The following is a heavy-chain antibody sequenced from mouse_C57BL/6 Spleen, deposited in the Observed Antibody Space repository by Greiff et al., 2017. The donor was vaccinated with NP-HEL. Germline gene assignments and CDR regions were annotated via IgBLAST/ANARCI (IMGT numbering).Heavy chain of an antibody. V-gene: IGHV5-17*01. CDR1: GFTFSDYG. D-gene: IGHD1-1*01. CDR3: ARQITTVVYWYFDV. Sequence: EVKVVESGGGLVKPGGSLKLSCAASGFTFSDYGMHCVRQAPEKGLEWVAYISSGSSTIYYADTVKGRFTISRDNAKNTLFLQMTSLRSEDTAMYYCARQITTVVYWYFDVWGTGTTVTVSS. J-gene: IGHJ1*03. CDR2: ISSGSSTI.